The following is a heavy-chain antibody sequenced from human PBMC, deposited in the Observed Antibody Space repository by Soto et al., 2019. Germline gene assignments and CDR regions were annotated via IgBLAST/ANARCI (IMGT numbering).Heavy chain of an antibody. D-gene: IGHD3-10*01. Sequence: GSLSLSCAASGFTFSNAWMNWVRQAPGRGLEWVALFKSTSDGGTTDYAAPVNGGFIISRDDSRGTLYLQMNSLKTEDTAVYYCTTELRGVFDNWGQGTLVTVSS. CDR1: GFTFSNAW. CDR2: FKSTSDGGTT. CDR3: TTELRGVFDN. V-gene: IGHV3-15*01. J-gene: IGHJ4*02.